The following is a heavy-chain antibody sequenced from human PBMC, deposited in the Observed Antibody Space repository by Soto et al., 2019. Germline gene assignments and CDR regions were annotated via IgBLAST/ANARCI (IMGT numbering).Heavy chain of an antibody. CDR1: GGSVSSGSYY. CDR3: ARDGPALTALDV. V-gene: IGHV4-61*01. D-gene: IGHD5-18*01. CDR2: IYYSGST. Sequence: ETLSLTCTVSGGSVSSGSYYWSWIRQPPGKGLEWIGYIYYSGSTNYNPSLKSRVTISVDTSKNQFSLKLSSVTAADTAVYYCARDGPALTALDVWGQGTTVTVSS. J-gene: IGHJ6*02.